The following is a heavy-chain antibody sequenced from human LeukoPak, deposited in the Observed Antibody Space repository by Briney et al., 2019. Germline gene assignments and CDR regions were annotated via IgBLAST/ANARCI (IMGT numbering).Heavy chain of an antibody. V-gene: IGHV3-48*02. CDR1: GFTFSSYS. D-gene: IGHD1-26*01. CDR2: ISRSSSTI. CDR3: ARDSASGSYRHAFDI. Sequence: GGSLRLSCAASGFTFSSYSMNWVRQAPGKGLEWVSYISRSSSTISYADSVRGRFTISRDNAKNSLYLQMNSLRDEDTAVHYCARDSASGSYRHAFDIWGQGTMVTVSS. J-gene: IGHJ3*02.